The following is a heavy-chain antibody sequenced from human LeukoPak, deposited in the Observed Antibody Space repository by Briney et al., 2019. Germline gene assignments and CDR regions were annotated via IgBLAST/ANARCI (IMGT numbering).Heavy chain of an antibody. CDR3: ARRSISGNSWDYFDY. V-gene: IGHV4-59*08. Sequence: SETLSLTCTVSGASISSYYWSWIRQPPGKGLEWIAFMYYSGSTNYNPSLKSRVTISVDTSKNQFSLKLSSVTVADTAVYYCARRSISGNSWDYFDYWGQGTLVTVSS. D-gene: IGHD4-23*01. CDR2: MYYSGST. CDR1: GASISSYY. J-gene: IGHJ4*02.